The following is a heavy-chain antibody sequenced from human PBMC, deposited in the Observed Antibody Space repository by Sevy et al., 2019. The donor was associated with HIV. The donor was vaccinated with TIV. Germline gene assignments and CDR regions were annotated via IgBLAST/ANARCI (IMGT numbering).Heavy chain of an antibody. Sequence: SETLSLTCAVYGGSFSGYYWSWIRQPPGKGLEWIGEINHSGSTNYSPSLKSRVTISVDTSKNQFSLKLSSVTAADTAVYYCARDRVAAAGTNYYGMDVWGQGTTVTVSS. CDR3: ARDRVAAAGTNYYGMDV. V-gene: IGHV4-34*01. D-gene: IGHD6-13*01. J-gene: IGHJ6*02. CDR2: INHSGST. CDR1: GGSFSGYY.